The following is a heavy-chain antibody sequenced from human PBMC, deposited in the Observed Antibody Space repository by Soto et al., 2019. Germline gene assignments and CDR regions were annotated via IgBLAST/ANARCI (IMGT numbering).Heavy chain of an antibody. CDR3: ARNAPARFCTSTSCHFDY. V-gene: IGHV3-48*01. CDR2: ISSDGSRK. CDR1: GFTFSSYG. D-gene: IGHD2-2*01. J-gene: IGHJ4*02. Sequence: GGSLRLSCVVSGFTFSSYGMNWVRQAPGRGLEWVSYISSDGSRKYYADSVRGRFTISRDNAKNSLYLQMSSLTAEDTAVCYCARNAPARFCTSTSCHFDYWGQGALVTVSS.